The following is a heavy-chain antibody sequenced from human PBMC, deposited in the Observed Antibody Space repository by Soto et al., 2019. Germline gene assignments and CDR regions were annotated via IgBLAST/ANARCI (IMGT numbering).Heavy chain of an antibody. CDR3: VRGGYSSSWERLDP. V-gene: IGHV3-30-3*01. CDR2: ISHDGVTK. CDR1: RSSFPNYA. D-gene: IGHD4-4*01. Sequence: LXLSCAASRSSFPNYAMHWVRQTPDKGLEWLAVISHDGVTKNSADSVKGRFSISRDNSRNRLYLDMNSLRTEDTAMYYCVRGGYSSSWERLDPWGQGTLVTVSS. J-gene: IGHJ5*02.